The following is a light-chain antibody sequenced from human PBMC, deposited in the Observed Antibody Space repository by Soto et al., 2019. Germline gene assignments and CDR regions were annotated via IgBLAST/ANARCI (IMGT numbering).Light chain of an antibody. CDR2: ASS. CDR3: QQLQSYPSLT. CDR1: QDIRNH. Sequence: DFQMTQSPSSLSASVGDRVTITCRASQDIRNHLVWYQQKPGKVPNLLIFASSILQSGVPSRFSGSGSGTDFTLTISSLQPEDFATYFCQQLQSYPSLTFGGGTKVEIK. V-gene: IGKV1-27*01. J-gene: IGKJ4*01.